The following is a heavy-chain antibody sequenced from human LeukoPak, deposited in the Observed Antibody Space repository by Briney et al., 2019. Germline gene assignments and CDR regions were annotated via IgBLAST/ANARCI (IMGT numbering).Heavy chain of an antibody. V-gene: IGHV3-48*03. J-gene: IGHJ4*02. D-gene: IGHD6-13*01. CDR1: GFTFSSYE. CDR2: ISSSGSTI. CDR3: ARGGTYSSSYDY. Sequence: PGGSLRLSCAASGFTFSSYEMNWVRQAPGKGLEWVSYISSSGSTIYYADSVKGRFTISRDNAKNSLYLQMNSLRAEDTAVYYCARGGTYSSSYDYWGQGTLVTVSS.